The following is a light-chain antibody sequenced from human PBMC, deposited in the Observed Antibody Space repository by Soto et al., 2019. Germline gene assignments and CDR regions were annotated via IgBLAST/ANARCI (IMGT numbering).Light chain of an antibody. V-gene: IGKV3-11*01. CDR3: QQSSNWPLT. Sequence: EIVLTQSPATLSLSPGERATLSCRASQSVSSCLAWYQQKPGQAPRLLIYDASNRATGIPARFSGSGSGTDFTLTISSLEPEDFAVYHCQQSSNWPLTFGGGTKVEIK. CDR1: QSVSSC. J-gene: IGKJ4*01. CDR2: DAS.